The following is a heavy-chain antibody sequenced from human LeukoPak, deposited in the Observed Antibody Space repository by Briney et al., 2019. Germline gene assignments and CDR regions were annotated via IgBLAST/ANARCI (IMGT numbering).Heavy chain of an antibody. CDR3: ARDPAYDSSGYYYRDWYFDL. J-gene: IGHJ2*01. D-gene: IGHD3-22*01. Sequence: ASVKVSCKASGYTFTSYYMHWVRQAPGQGLEWMGIINPSGGSTSYAQKFQGRVTMTRDTSTSTVYMELSSLRSEDTAVYYCARDPAYDSSGYYYRDWYFDLWGRGTLVTVSS. V-gene: IGHV1-46*01. CDR1: GYTFTSYY. CDR2: INPSGGST.